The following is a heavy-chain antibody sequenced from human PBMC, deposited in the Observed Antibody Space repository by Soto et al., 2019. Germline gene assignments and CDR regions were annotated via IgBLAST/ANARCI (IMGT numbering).Heavy chain of an antibody. CDR3: ARGVAVARDFDY. CDR1: GYSFTSYG. CDR2: ISAYNGNT. D-gene: IGHD6-19*01. V-gene: IGHV1-18*01. Sequence: ASVKVSCKAAGYSFTSYGISWVRQAPGQGLEWMGWISAYNGNTKYAQKLQGRVTMTTDTSTSTAYMELRSLRSDDTAVYYCARGVAVARDFDYWGQGTLVTVSS. J-gene: IGHJ4*02.